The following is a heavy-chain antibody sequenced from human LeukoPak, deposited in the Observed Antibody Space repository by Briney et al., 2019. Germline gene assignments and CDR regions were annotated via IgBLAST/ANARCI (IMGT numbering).Heavy chain of an antibody. CDR3: ARSMVTTDRNFDH. D-gene: IGHD2-21*02. CDR1: GSSLTSSPYH. CDR2: VSHSGAT. Sequence: SETLSLTCTVSGSSLTSSPYHWAWIREPPGRGPEWIGTVSHSGATQYNPSLTSRVTISLDTSKNQFSLSLNSVTAADTAIFYCARSMVTTDRNFDHWGQGTLVTVSS. J-gene: IGHJ4*02. V-gene: IGHV4-39*07.